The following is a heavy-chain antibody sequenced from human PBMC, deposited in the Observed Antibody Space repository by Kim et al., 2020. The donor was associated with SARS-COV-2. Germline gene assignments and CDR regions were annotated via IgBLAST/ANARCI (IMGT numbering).Heavy chain of an antibody. CDR1: GGSISSSSYY. CDR3: ASTYGSGSYYNLPYFDY. Sequence: SETLSLTYTVSGGSISSSSYYWGWIRQPPGKGLEWIGSIYYSGSTYYNPSLKSRVTISVDTSKNQFSLKLSSVTAADTAVYYCASTYGSGSYYNLPYFDYWGQGTLVTVSS. J-gene: IGHJ4*02. CDR2: IYYSGST. D-gene: IGHD3-10*01. V-gene: IGHV4-39*01.